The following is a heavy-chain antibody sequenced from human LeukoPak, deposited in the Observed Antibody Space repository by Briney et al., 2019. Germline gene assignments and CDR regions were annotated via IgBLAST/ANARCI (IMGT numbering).Heavy chain of an antibody. CDR2: INPNSGGT. V-gene: IGHV1-2*02. J-gene: IGHJ3*02. CDR1: GYTFTDYY. CDR3: ARDFSAWDAFDI. Sequence: ASVKVSCKASGYTFTDYYMHWVRQARGQGVEGMGWINPNSGGTNYAQKFQGRVTMTRDTSISTAYMELSRLGSGDTAVYYCARDFSAWDAFDIWGQGTMVTVSS.